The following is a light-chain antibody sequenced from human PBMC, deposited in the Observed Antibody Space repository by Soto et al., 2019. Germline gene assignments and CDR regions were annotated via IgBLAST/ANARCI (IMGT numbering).Light chain of an antibody. Sequence: QSVLTQPRSVSGSPGQSVTISCTGTSSDVGVYNYVSWYQQYPGKAPKIMIYDVSKRPSGVPDRFSDSKSDNTASLTISGLQAEDEADYYCCSYAGSYTFVFGIGTKVT. CDR2: DVS. CDR1: SSDVGVYNY. J-gene: IGLJ1*01. CDR3: CSYAGSYTFV. V-gene: IGLV2-11*01.